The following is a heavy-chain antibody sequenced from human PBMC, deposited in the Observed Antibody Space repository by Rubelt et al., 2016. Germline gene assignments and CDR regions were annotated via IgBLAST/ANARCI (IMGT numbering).Heavy chain of an antibody. CDR1: GDNVSSNSAA. Sequence: QVQLRQSGPGLVKPSQTLSLTCAISGDNVSSNSAAWNWIRQSPSRGLEWLGRTYYRAKWYNEYAVSVKSQITINPDTSKNRFSLQLNAGTPEDTAVYYCARDHGGLDYWGQGTLVTVSS. D-gene: IGHD2-15*01. CDR3: ARDHGGLDY. V-gene: IGHV6-1*01. J-gene: IGHJ4*02. CDR2: TYYRAKWYN.